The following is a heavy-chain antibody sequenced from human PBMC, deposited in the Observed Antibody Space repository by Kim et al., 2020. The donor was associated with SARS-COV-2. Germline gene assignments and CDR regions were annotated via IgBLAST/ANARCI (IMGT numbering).Heavy chain of an antibody. CDR3: ARGPNYSPFDY. D-gene: IGHD4-4*01. CDR2: I. Sequence: IYYAASVRGRFTIYRDNDKNSLFLQMNSLRAEDTAVYYCARGPNYSPFDYWGQGTLVTVSS. V-gene: IGHV3-48*03. J-gene: IGHJ4*02.